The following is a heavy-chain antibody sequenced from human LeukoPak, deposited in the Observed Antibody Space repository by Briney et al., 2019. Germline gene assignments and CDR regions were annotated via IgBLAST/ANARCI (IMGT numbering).Heavy chain of an antibody. D-gene: IGHD1-26*01. CDR1: GITFSSYG. CDR2: IRYDGSNK. Sequence: PGGSPRLSCAASGITFSSYGMHWVRQAPGKGLEWVAYIRYDGSNKYYADSVKGRFTISRDNSKNTLYLQMNSLRAEDTAVYYCAKDYEGSMVPYEWELLSSYWGQGTLATVSS. J-gene: IGHJ4*02. CDR3: AKDYEGSMVPYEWELLSSY. V-gene: IGHV3-30*02.